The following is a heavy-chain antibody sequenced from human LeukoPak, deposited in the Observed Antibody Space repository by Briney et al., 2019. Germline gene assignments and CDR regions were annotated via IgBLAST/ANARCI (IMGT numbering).Heavy chain of an antibody. Sequence: GGSLRLSCAASGFTFRSYDMHWVRQAPGKGLEWVAVISYDGSNKYYADSVKGRFTISRDNSKNTLYLQMNSLRAEDTAVYYCARGITKYSSSWYLDAFDIWGQGTMVTVSS. CDR1: GFTFRSYD. CDR2: ISYDGSNK. V-gene: IGHV3-30*04. J-gene: IGHJ3*02. D-gene: IGHD6-13*01. CDR3: ARGITKYSSSWYLDAFDI.